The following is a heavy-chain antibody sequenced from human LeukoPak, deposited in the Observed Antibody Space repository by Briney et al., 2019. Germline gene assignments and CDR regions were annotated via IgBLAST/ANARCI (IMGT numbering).Heavy chain of an antibody. J-gene: IGHJ4*02. D-gene: IGHD5-18*01. Sequence: ASVKVSCKASGYTFTGYYMHWVRQAPGQGLEWMGRINPNSGGTNYAQKFQGRVTMTRDTSISTAYMELSRLRSDDTAVYYCARDLRIQSGELDYWGQGTLVTVSS. CDR2: INPNSGGT. CDR3: ARDLRIQSGELDY. V-gene: IGHV1-2*06. CDR1: GYTFTGYY.